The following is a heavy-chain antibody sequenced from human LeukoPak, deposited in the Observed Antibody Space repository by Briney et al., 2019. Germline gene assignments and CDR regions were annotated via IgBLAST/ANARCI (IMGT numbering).Heavy chain of an antibody. D-gene: IGHD2-21*02. V-gene: IGHV4-4*02. Sequence: PSGTLSLTCAVSGGSISSSYWWPWVRQPPGKGLEWIGEIYHSGSTNYNPSLKSRVTISVDKSKNQFSLNLSSVTAADTAVYYCARDRCGGDCPLDYWGQGTLVTVSS. CDR3: ARDRCGGDCPLDY. CDR2: IYHSGST. CDR1: GGSISSSYW. J-gene: IGHJ4*02.